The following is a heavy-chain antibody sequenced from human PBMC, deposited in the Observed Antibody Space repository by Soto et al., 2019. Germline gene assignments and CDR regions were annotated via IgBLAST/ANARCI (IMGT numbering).Heavy chain of an antibody. Sequence: QVQLQESGPGLVKPSGTLSLTCAVSGGSIIMSNWWSWVRRPPGKGLEWIGEVYHSGSTTYNPSLKSRVSISVDTSKNQFSLRLSSVTAADTAVYYCARDLLRSNSGIDPWGQGILVTVSS. V-gene: IGHV4-4*02. J-gene: IGHJ5*02. CDR3: ARDLLRSNSGIDP. CDR1: GGSIIMSNW. CDR2: VYHSGST. D-gene: IGHD7-27*01.